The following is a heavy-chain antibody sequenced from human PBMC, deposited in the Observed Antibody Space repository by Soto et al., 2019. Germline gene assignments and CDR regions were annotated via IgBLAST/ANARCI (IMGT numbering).Heavy chain of an antibody. V-gene: IGHV4-59*08. CDR3: ARQGFGALPGLVDV. D-gene: IGHD3-10*01. J-gene: IGHJ6*02. Sequence: QVLLQESGPGLVKPSETLSLSCTVSGGSISSYHWSWIRQTPGKGLEWIGYVHYSWGSNYNPSLKGRVSISLDTSKSQFSLKLTSVTATDTAVYYCARQGFGALPGLVDVWGQGTMVTVSS. CDR1: GGSISSYH. CDR2: VHYSWGS.